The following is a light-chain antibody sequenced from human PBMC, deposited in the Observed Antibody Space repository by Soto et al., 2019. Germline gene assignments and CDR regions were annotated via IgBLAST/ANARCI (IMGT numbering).Light chain of an antibody. J-gene: IGKJ4*01. CDR3: QQRSNWPPLT. Sequence: EIVLTQSPATLSLSPGERATLSCRASQSVSSYLAWYQQQPGQAPRLLIYDASNRATGIPARFSGSGSGTDFTLTISILEPEDFAVYYCQQRSNWPPLTFGGGTKVEIK. CDR2: DAS. V-gene: IGKV3-11*01. CDR1: QSVSSY.